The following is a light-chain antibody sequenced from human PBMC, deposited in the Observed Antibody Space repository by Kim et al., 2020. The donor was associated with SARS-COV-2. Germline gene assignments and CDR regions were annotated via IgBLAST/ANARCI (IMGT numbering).Light chain of an antibody. CDR2: GKN. CDR3: NSRDSSGPVV. J-gene: IGLJ2*01. V-gene: IGLV3-19*01. CDR1: SLRSYY. Sequence: SSELTQDPALSVALGQTVRITCQGDSLRSYYASWYQQKPGQAPVLVIYGKNNWPSGIPDRFSGSSSGNTASLTITGAQAEDEADYYCNSRDSSGPVVFGGGTQLTVL.